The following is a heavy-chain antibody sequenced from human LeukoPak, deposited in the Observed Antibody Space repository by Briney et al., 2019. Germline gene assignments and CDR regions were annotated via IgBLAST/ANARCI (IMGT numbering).Heavy chain of an antibody. CDR1: GFTFSSYA. Sequence: GGSLRLSCAASGFTFSSYAMSWVRQAPGKGLEWVSAISGSGGSTYYADSVKGRFTISRDNSKNTLYLQMNSLRAEDTAVYYCARDGVGYGDYAFDYWGQGTLVTVSS. CDR2: ISGSGGST. CDR3: ARDGVGYGDYAFDY. J-gene: IGHJ4*02. V-gene: IGHV3-23*01. D-gene: IGHD4-17*01.